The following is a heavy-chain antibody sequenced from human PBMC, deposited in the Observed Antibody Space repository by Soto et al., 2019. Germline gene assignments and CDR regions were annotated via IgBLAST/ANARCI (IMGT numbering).Heavy chain of an antibody. D-gene: IGHD6-19*01. J-gene: IGHJ4*02. CDR2: IDYTGTST. CDR1: GFTFRGYA. V-gene: IGHV3-23*05. CDR3: SPDSSGGEFDC. Sequence: EVQVLESGGGLVQPGGSLRLSCAASGFTFRGYAMIWVRQAPGKGLEWVSTIDYTGTSTKYADSVRGRFTISRDNSKSALYLQMNSLRGEDTAMYYCSPDSSGGEFDCWGQGTLVSVSS.